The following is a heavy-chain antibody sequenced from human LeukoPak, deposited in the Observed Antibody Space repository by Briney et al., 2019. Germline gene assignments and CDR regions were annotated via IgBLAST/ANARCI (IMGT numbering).Heavy chain of an antibody. CDR1: GGSISSYY. CDR3: ARAENSSSSPTFVWFDP. J-gene: IGHJ5*02. D-gene: IGHD6-6*01. CDR2: IYYSGST. V-gene: IGHV4-59*01. Sequence: SETLSLTCTVSGGSISSYYWSWIRQPPGKGLEWIGYIYYSGSTNYNPSLKSRVTISVDTSKNQFSLKLSSVTAADTAVYYCARAENSSSSPTFVWFDPWGQGTLVTVSS.